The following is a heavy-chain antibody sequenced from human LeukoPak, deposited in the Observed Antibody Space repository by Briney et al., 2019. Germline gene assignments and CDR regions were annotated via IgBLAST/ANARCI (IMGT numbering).Heavy chain of an antibody. V-gene: IGHV3-74*01. CDR2: INSDGSST. J-gene: IGHJ4*02. D-gene: IGHD3-10*01. Sequence: PGGSLRLSCAASGFTFSSYWMHWVRQAPGKGLVWVSRINSDGSSTSYADSVKGRFTISRDNAKNTLYLQMNSLRAEDTAVYYCARGGGLWCGELSPHYDWGQVTLVTVSS. CDR3: ARGGGLWCGELSPHYD. CDR1: GFTFSSYW.